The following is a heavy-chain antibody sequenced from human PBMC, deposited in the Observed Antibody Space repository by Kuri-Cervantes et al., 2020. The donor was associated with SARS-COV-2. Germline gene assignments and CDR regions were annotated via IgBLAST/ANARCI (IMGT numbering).Heavy chain of an antibody. Sequence: SVKVSCKVSGYTLTELSMHWVRQAPGKGLEWMGGIIPTFGIENYAQKFQGRVTITTDESTSTAYMELSSLRSEDTAVYYCARRGYCSGGSCYSSLRGAFDIWGQGTMVTVSS. D-gene: IGHD2-15*01. CDR3: ARRGYCSGGSCYSSLRGAFDI. J-gene: IGHJ3*02. V-gene: IGHV1-69*05. CDR2: IIPTFGIE. CDR1: GYTLTELS.